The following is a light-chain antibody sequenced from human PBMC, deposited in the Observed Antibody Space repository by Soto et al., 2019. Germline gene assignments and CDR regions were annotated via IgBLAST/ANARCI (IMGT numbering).Light chain of an antibody. V-gene: IGLV2-8*01. J-gene: IGLJ2*01. CDR3: SSYAGSDNLRV. CDR2: EVT. CDR1: SSDVGGYDF. Sequence: QSVLTQPPSASGSPGQSVTISCTGTSSDVGGYDFVSWFQQHPGQAPKLIIHEVTKRPSGVPDRFSGSKSGSTASLTVSGLLADDEADYYCSSYAGSDNLRVFGGGTKLTVL.